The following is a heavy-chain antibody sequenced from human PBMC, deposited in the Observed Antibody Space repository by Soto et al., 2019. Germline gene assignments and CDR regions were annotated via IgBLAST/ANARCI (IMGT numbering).Heavy chain of an antibody. V-gene: IGHV1-46*01. Sequence: ASVKVSCKASGYTLTSYYMHWVRQAPGQGLEWMGIINPSGGSTSYAQKFQGRVTMTRDTSTSTVYMELSSLRSEDTAVYYCQREGLSNANDYWGQGALVTVSS. CDR1: GYTLTSYY. CDR2: INPSGGST. D-gene: IGHD2-2*01. CDR3: QREGLSNANDY. J-gene: IGHJ4*02.